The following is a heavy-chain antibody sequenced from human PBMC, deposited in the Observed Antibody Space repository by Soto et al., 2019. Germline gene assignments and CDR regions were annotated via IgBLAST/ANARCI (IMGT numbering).Heavy chain of an antibody. Sequence: SETLSLTCRVSGTSISSSYWWAWVRQSPGKGLEWIGEIYHNGITKYNPSLKSRVTMSVDTSNNQFSLKLTSVTAADTAVYYCARRYGYAFDIWGQGAMVTVSS. J-gene: IGHJ3*02. CDR3: ARRYGYAFDI. CDR2: IYHNGIT. D-gene: IGHD4-17*01. CDR1: GTSISSSYW. V-gene: IGHV4-4*02.